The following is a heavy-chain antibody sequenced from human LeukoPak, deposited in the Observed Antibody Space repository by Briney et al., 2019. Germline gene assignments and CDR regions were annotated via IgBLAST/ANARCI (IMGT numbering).Heavy chain of an antibody. V-gene: IGHV3-33*01. CDR2: IWYDGSKR. CDR3: ARDPQHSMDV. CDR1: GFTFSNHG. J-gene: IGHJ6*02. D-gene: IGHD5-18*01. Sequence: GGSLRLSCAASGFTFSNHGIHWVRQAPGKGLEWVSAIWYDGSKRCYADSVKGRFTISRDDSKNTVYLQMNSLRADDTAVHYCARDPQHSMDVWGQGTTVTVSS.